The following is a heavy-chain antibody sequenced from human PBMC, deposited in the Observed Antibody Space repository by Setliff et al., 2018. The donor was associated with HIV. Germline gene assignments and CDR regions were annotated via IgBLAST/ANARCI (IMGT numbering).Heavy chain of an antibody. CDR3: ARYGHGVGATALDAFDI. J-gene: IGHJ3*02. Sequence: SETLSLTCTVSGDSMSSDNYFWVWVRQPPGKGLEWIGYIYYSGSTYSNPSLESRVSISIETSKNQFSLKVSSVTAADTAVYYCARYGHGVGATALDAFDIWGQGTMVTVSS. V-gene: IGHV4-39*07. CDR1: GDSMSSDNYF. CDR2: IYYSGST. D-gene: IGHD1-26*01.